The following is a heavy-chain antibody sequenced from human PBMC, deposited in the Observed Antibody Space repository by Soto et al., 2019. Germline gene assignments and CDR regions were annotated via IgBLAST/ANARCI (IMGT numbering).Heavy chain of an antibody. CDR3: VGARGRLVGFDY. CDR1: SESLSGYY. D-gene: IGHD1-26*01. Sequence: QVQLQQWGAGLLKPSETLSLTCAVNSESLSGYYWSWIRQSPGKGLEWIGEIDGSGNTNYSPSLTSRVAMSVDMSKNHFSLNLNSVSAADTAAYYCVGARGRLVGFDYWGQGTLVTVSS. V-gene: IGHV4-34*01. CDR2: IDGSGNT. J-gene: IGHJ4*02.